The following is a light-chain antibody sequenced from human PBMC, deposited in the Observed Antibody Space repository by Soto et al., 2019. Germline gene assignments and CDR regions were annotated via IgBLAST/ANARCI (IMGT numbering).Light chain of an antibody. CDR3: QQYNNWPPPLT. Sequence: IGVAQSPAPPVFSSGEKATLSRRARQGCCSNFARYQQKPGQAPKLPNYCASTRANGIPARFSGSGSGTEFTLTISSLQSEDFAVYYCQQYNNWPPPLTFGGGTKVEIK. CDR2: CAS. CDR1: QGCCSN. J-gene: IGKJ4*01. V-gene: IGKV3-15*01.